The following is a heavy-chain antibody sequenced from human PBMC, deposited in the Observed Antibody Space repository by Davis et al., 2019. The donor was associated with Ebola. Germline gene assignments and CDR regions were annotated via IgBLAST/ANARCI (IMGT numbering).Heavy chain of an antibody. J-gene: IGHJ5*02. V-gene: IGHV1-46*01. CDR2: INPSGGST. Sequence: ASVKVSCKASGYTFTSYYMHWVRQAPGQGLEWMGIINPSGGSTSYAQKFQGRVTMTRDTSTSTVYMELSSLRSEDTAVYYCARDSCSSTSCYRNWFDPWGQGTLVTVSS. CDR1: GYTFTSYY. CDR3: ARDSCSSTSCYRNWFDP. D-gene: IGHD2-2*01.